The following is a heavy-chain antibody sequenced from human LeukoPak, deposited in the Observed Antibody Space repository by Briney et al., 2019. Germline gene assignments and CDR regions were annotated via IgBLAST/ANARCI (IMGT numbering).Heavy chain of an antibody. Sequence: SQTLSLTCTVSGGSISSGGYYWSWIRQHPGKGLEWIVYIYYSGSTYYNPSLKSRVTISVDTSKNQFSLKLSSVTAADTAVYYCARVVSHYDSSGYYKYYYYGMDVWGQGTTVTVSS. D-gene: IGHD3-22*01. J-gene: IGHJ6*02. CDR3: ARVVSHYDSSGYYKYYYYGMDV. CDR1: GGSISSGGYY. CDR2: IYYSGST. V-gene: IGHV4-31*03.